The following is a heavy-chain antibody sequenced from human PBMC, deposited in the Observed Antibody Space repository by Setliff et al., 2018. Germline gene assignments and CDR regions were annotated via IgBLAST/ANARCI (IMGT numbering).Heavy chain of an antibody. J-gene: IGHJ4*02. V-gene: IGHV1-8*02. CDR2: MNPDSGHA. D-gene: IGHD1-26*01. CDR1: GYTFNTYD. CDR3: ARKGWGDY. Sequence: ASVKVSCKAYGYTFNTYDINWVRQATGQGLEWMGWMNPDSGHAGFSQKFKGRVSMTRDTSINTAYMELSDLRSEDTGIYYCARKGWGDYWGQGSLVTVSS.